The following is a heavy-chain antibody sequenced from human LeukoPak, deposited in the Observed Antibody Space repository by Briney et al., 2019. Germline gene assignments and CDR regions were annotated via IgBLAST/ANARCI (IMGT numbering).Heavy chain of an antibody. CDR1: GGSISSGSYY. CDR2: IYTSGST. D-gene: IGHD5-12*01. Sequence: SETLSPTCTVSGGSISSGSYYWNWLRQPAGQGLEWIGCIYTSGSTNYNPSLKSRVTISVDTSKNQFSLKLRSVTAADTAVYYCASGAPAAGYSGYDSYYYYYYMDVWGKGTTVTVSS. CDR3: ASGAPAAGYSGYDSYYYYYYMDV. V-gene: IGHV4-61*02. J-gene: IGHJ6*03.